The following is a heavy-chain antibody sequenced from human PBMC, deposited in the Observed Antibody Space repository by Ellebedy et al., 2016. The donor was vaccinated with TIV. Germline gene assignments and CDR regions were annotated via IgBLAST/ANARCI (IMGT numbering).Heavy chain of an antibody. D-gene: IGHD4-17*01. J-gene: IGHJ4*02. CDR3: ARHSDYGDYFAY. CDR1: GYSFTSYW. V-gene: IGHV5-51*01. CDR2: IYPGDSDT. Sequence: PGGSLRLSCNGSGYSFTSYWIGWVRQMPGKGLEWMGIIYPGDSDTRYSPSFQGQVTISADKSISTAYLQWSSLKASDTAMYYCARHSDYGDYFAYWGQGTLVTVSS.